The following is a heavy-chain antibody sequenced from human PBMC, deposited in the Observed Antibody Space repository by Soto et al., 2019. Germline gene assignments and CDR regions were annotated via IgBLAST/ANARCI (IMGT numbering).Heavy chain of an antibody. CDR1: GDTFSMHA. Sequence: QVQLVQSGAEVKKPGASVKVSCKTSGDTFSMHAIHWVRQAPGQGLEWMGWINAGNGDTKYSEKFQDRVAITRDAYASAANMEVRSLRSEDTAIYYCARDEGGWNSIEGGFVKFILDYWGQGSVVTVSS. CDR3: ARDEGGWNSIEGGFVKFILDY. CDR2: INAGNGDT. D-gene: IGHD1-7*01. J-gene: IGHJ4*02. V-gene: IGHV1-3*01.